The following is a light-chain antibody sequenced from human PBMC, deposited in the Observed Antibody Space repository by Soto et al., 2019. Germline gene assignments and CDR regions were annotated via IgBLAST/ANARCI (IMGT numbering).Light chain of an antibody. CDR2: EVN. CDR3: CSYAGSRWV. J-gene: IGLJ3*02. Sequence: QSVLTQPASVSGSPGQSITFSCTGSSSDIGTFNIVSWYQQHPGKAPKLIIYEVNKRPSGVSNRFSGSKSGNTASLTLTGLQAEDEADYYCCSYAGSRWVFGGGTQLTVL. V-gene: IGLV2-23*02. CDR1: SSDIGTFNI.